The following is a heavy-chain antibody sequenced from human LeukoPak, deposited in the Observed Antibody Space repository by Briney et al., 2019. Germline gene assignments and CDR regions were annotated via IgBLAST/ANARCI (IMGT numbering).Heavy chain of an antibody. J-gene: IGHJ6*03. D-gene: IGHD3-22*01. CDR3: ARLKFYDSTGYSPGHYMDV. Sequence: SETLSLTCTVSGGPIYSYYWSWIRQTAGKGLEWIGRLYPGVSTNNYNPSLKSRVSMSVDTSKSQFALKLSAVTAADTAVYYCARLKFYDSTGYSPGHYMDVWGKGTTVTVSS. V-gene: IGHV4-4*07. CDR1: GGPIYSYY. CDR2: LYPGVSTN.